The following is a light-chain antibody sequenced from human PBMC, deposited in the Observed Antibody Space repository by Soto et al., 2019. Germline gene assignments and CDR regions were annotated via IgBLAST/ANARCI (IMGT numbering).Light chain of an antibody. CDR2: QTS. Sequence: ENVLTQSPATLSSFPGDRVTLSFRASQYINTRLAWYQHRPGQAPRLLIYQTSIRAAGIPARFSASGTGTDFTLTISDVQPEDFAVYYCQQYGSSGTFGQGTKVDIK. CDR1: QYINTR. V-gene: IGKV3D-11*03. J-gene: IGKJ1*01. CDR3: QQYGSSGT.